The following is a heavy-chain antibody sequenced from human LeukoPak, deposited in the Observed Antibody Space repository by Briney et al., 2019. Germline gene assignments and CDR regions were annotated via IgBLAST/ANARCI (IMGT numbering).Heavy chain of an antibody. Sequence: PSETLSLTCTVSGGSVSSSYWSWIRQPPGKGLEWIEYIYYSGSTNYNPSLKSRVTISVDTSKNQFSLKLSSVTAADTAVYYCARDVTPTDYYDSTGYSASAAFDIWGQGTMVTVSS. V-gene: IGHV4-59*02. CDR1: GGSVSSSY. CDR3: ARDVTPTDYYDSTGYSASAAFDI. D-gene: IGHD3-22*01. CDR2: IYYSGST. J-gene: IGHJ3*02.